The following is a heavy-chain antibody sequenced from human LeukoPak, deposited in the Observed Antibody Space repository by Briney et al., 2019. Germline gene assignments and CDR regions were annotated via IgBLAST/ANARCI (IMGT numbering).Heavy chain of an antibody. CDR2: IYYSGGT. V-gene: IGHV4-59*08. CDR3: ARHAMATANQLFDH. J-gene: IGHJ4*02. Sequence: PSETLSLTCTVSGGSISSYYWSWIRQPPGKGLEWIGYIYYSGGTNYNPPLKSRVTISVDTSKKQLSLKVTSVTAADTAVYYCARHAMATANQLFDHWGQGTLVTVSS. CDR1: GGSISSYY. D-gene: IGHD5-24*01.